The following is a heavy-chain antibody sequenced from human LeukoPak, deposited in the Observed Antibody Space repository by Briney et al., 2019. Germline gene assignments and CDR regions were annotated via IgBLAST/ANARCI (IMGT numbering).Heavy chain of an antibody. CDR1: GFIFNSHS. CDR2: ISSTSSYI. J-gene: IGHJ4*02. D-gene: IGHD3-22*01. V-gene: IGHV3-21*04. Sequence: GGSLRLSCAASGFIFNSHSMNWVRQAPGKGLEWVSSISSTSSYIYYADSVKSRFTISRDNAKNSLYLQMNSLRAEDTALYHCARGHYYDSSGYYLPDYWGQGTLVTVSS. CDR3: ARGHYYDSSGYYLPDY.